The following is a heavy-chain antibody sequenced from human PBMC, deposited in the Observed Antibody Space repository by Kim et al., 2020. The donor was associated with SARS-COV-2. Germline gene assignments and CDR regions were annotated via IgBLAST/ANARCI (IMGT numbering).Heavy chain of an antibody. CDR3: ARESGDALSY. Sequence: GGSLRLSCAASGFTVSSNYMSWVRQAPGKGLEWVSAIYSGGSTYYADSVKGRFTISRDNSKNKMYLQMNSLRAEDTAVYYCARESGDALSYWGQGTLVTVSS. CDR2: IYSGGST. J-gene: IGHJ4*02. D-gene: IGHD2-21*02. V-gene: IGHV3-53*01. CDR1: GFTVSSNY.